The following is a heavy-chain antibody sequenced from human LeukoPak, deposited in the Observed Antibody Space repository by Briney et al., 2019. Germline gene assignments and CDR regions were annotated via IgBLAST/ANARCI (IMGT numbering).Heavy chain of an antibody. V-gene: IGHV4-34*01. Sequence: PSETLSLTCAVYGGSFSGYYWSWIRQPPGKGLEWIGEINHSGSTNYNPSLKSRVTISVDTSKNQFSLKLSSVTAADTAVYYCARLPRDYYYYYMDVWGKGTTVTISS. J-gene: IGHJ6*03. CDR3: ARLPRDYYYYYMDV. CDR2: INHSGST. CDR1: GGSFSGYY.